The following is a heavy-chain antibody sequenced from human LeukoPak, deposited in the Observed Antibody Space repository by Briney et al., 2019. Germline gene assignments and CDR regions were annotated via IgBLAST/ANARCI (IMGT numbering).Heavy chain of an antibody. CDR1: GGSFSGYY. CDR2: INHSGST. D-gene: IGHD2-15*01. J-gene: IGHJ4*02. CDR3: AGKGTVVAATFDY. V-gene: IGHV4-34*01. Sequence: SETLSLTCAVYGGSFSGYYWSWIRQPPGKGLEWIGEINHSGSTNYNPSLKSRVTISVDTSKNQFSLKLSSVTAADTAVYHCAGKGTVVAATFDYWGQGTLVTASS.